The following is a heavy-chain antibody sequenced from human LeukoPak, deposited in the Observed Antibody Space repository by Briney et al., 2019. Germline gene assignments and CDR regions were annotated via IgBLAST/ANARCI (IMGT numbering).Heavy chain of an antibody. CDR2: IKHDGSEE. Sequence: PGESLRLSCVASGLSISGQWMNWVRQAAGQGLEWVANIKHDGSEEYYVDSVKGRFTISRDDGRNSVSRQMNSVRAEDTAVYYCVRGVEQTFDIWGQGTMVIVSS. V-gene: IGHV3-7*01. CDR1: GLSISGQW. J-gene: IGHJ3*02. CDR3: VRGVEQTFDI. D-gene: IGHD1/OR15-1a*01.